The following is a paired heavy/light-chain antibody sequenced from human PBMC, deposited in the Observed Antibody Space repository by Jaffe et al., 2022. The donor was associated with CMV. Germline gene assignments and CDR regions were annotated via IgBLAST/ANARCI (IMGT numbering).Heavy chain of an antibody. CDR3: ARGLQTTMVFDL. D-gene: IGHD5-18*01. J-gene: IGHJ2*01. CDR1: GFIFSTYE. Sequence: EVQLVESGGGLIQPGGSLRLSCAASGFIFSTYEMNWVRQAPGKGLEWLSYISSSGRTKYYADSVKGRFTISRDNVKNSLYVEMNSLRAEDTAVYYCARGLQTTMVFDLWGRGTLVTVSS. V-gene: IGHV3-48*03. CDR2: ISSSGRTK.
Light chain of an antibody. CDR3: QQYNKWPPEDT. CDR2: GAS. Sequence: EILMTQSPATLSVSPGERATLSCRASQSVSSNLAWYQQKPGQAPRLLIFGASTRATGIPARFSGSGSGTDFTLTISSLQSEDFAVYYCQQYNKWPPEDTFGQGTKLEIK. V-gene: IGKV3-15*01. J-gene: IGKJ2*01. CDR1: QSVSSN.